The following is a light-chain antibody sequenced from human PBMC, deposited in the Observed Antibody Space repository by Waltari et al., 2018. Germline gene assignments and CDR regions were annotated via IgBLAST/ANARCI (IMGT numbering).Light chain of an antibody. V-gene: IGLV2-8*01. Sequence: QSALTQPPSASGSPGPSVTISCTGTSSDVGGYNFVSWYQQHPGNAPKLMIYEVSKRPSVVPDRFSGSKSGNTASLTVSGLQPEDEADYYCSSYAGNHVVFGGGTKLTVL. CDR3: SSYAGNHVV. CDR2: EVS. J-gene: IGLJ2*01. CDR1: SSDVGGYNF.